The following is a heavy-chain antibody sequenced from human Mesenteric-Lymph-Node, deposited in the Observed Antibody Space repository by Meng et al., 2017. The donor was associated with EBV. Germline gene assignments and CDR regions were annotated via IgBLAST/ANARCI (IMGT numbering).Heavy chain of an antibody. CDR2: IYWDDDK. CDR1: GFSLTTSGVG. J-gene: IGHJ4*02. CDR3: ARRTRAGKFDY. D-gene: IGHD6-13*01. V-gene: IGHV2-5*02. Sequence: QITLKESGPTLVKPTXTLTLTCTFSGFSLTTSGVGVGWIRQPPGKALEWLALIYWDDDKRYSPSLKSRLTITKDTSKNQVVLTMTNMDPVDTATYYCARRTRAGKFDYWGQGTLVTVSS.